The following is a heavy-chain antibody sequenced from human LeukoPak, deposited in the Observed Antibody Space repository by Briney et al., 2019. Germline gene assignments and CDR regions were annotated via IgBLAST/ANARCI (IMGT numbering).Heavy chain of an antibody. J-gene: IGHJ3*02. CDR3: ARLLDYDSSGDTDTFDM. CDR1: GGSLSSHY. V-gene: IGHV4-59*11. CDR2: IYYSGRT. Sequence: SQTLSLTCTVSGGSLSSHYWSWIRQPPGKGLEWIGFIYYSGRTRYNPSLQSRVTISADTSKNHFSLKLTSVTAADTAVYYCARLLDYDSSGDTDTFDMWGQGIMVTVSS. D-gene: IGHD3-22*01.